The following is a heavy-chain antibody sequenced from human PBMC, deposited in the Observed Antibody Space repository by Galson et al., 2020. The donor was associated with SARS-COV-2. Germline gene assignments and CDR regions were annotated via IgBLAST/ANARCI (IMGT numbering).Heavy chain of an antibody. CDR1: GYSISSGYY. J-gene: IGHJ3*02. CDR2: IYHSGST. CDR3: ARPLANYDILTGYYFRVGDAFDI. D-gene: IGHD3-9*01. Sequence: SETLSLTCTVSGYSISSGYYWGWIRQPPGKGLEWIGSIYHSGSTYYNPSLKSRVTISVDTSKNQFSLKLSSVTAADTAVYYCARPLANYDILTGYYFRVGDAFDIWGQGTMVTVSS. V-gene: IGHV4-38-2*02.